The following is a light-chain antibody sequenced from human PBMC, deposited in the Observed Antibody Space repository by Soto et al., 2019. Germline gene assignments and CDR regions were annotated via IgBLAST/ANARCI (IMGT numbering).Light chain of an antibody. J-gene: IGLJ2*01. CDR2: QDT. CDR3: QAWDSATAV. CDR1: KLGDKS. V-gene: IGLV3-1*01. Sequence: SYELTQPPSLSVSPGQTATFTCSGDKLGDKSTCWYQLRQGQSPMLVIYQDTKRPSGIPERFSGSNSGNTATLTISGTQAMDEADYYCQAWDSATAVFGGGTKLTVL.